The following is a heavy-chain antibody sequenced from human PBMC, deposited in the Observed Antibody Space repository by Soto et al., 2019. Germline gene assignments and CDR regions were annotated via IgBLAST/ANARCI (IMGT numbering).Heavy chain of an antibody. CDR1: GGSFSGYY. CDR2: INHSGST. V-gene: IGHV4-34*01. CDR3: ARGWGRIFDY. Sequence: QVQLQQWGAGLLKPSETLSLTCAVYGGSFSGYYWNWIRQPPGKGLEWIGEINHSGSTNYNPSLTSRVTLSVDTSQSQFSLKLSSVTAADTAVYFCARGWGRIFDYWGQGTLVTVSS. J-gene: IGHJ4*02. D-gene: IGHD7-27*01.